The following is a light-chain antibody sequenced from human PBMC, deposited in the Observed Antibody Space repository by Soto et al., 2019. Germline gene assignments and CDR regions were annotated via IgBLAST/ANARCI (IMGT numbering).Light chain of an antibody. Sequence: DIKMTQSPSTLSASIGDRVTITCRASQSISTYLAWYQQKPGKAPKLLIYKASSLESGVPSRFSGSGSGTEFTLTISSLQPDAFATYYCQQYDTYWTFGQGTKVEIK. CDR3: QQYDTYWT. CDR1: QSISTY. J-gene: IGKJ1*01. V-gene: IGKV1-5*03. CDR2: KAS.